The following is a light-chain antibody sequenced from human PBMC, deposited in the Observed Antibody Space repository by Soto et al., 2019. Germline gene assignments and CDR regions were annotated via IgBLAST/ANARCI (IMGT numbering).Light chain of an antibody. J-gene: IGLJ1*01. CDR1: SSDVGSYNF. CDR2: EVS. CDR3: SSYTTSSTYV. Sequence: SALTQPASVSGSPGQSITISCTGTSSDVGSYNFVSWYQQLPGKAPKLMIYEVSNRPSGVSNRFSGSKSGNTASLTISGLQAEDEADYYCSSYTTSSTYVFGSGTKVTVL. V-gene: IGLV2-14*01.